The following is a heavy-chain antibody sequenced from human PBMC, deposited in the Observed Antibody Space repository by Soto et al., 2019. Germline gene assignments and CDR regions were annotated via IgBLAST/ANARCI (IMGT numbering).Heavy chain of an antibody. CDR3: AKDRYLDHDSRGYLFDN. V-gene: IGHV3-23*01. J-gene: IGHJ4*02. CDR1: GFTFNIYA. CDR2: ISRYGDFT. Sequence: EVQLLESGGDLIQPGGSPRLSCAASGFTFNIYAMAWVRQAPGKGLEWVSAISRYGDFTYYADSVEGRFTISRDNSKNTLYLQMNSLRAEDTALYSCAKDRYLDHDSRGYLFDNWGQGTLVTVSS. D-gene: IGHD3-22*01.